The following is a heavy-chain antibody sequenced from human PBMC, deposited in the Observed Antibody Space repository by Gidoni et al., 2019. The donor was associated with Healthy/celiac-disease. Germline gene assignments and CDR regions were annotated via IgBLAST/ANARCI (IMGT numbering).Heavy chain of an antibody. CDR1: GFTFDDYA. CDR3: AKVAWASGAAAGELDY. Sequence: EVQLVESGGGLVQPGRSLRLSCAASGFTFDDYAMHWVRQAPGKGLEWVSGISWNSGSIGYADSVKGRFTISRDNAKNSLYLQMNSLRAEDTALYYCAKVAWASGAAAGELDYWGQGTLVTVSS. V-gene: IGHV3-9*01. D-gene: IGHD6-13*01. CDR2: ISWNSGSI. J-gene: IGHJ4*02.